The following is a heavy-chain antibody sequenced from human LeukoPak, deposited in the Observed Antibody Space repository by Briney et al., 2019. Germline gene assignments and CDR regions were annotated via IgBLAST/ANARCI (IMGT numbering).Heavy chain of an antibody. V-gene: IGHV3-23*01. CDR2: ISGSGGST. J-gene: IGHJ4*02. CDR3: AKTTPYYYDSSGYTHFDY. CDR1: GFTFSSYA. Sequence: GGSLRLSCAASGFTFSSYAMSWVRQAPGKGLEWVSAISGSGGSTYYADSVKGRFTISRDNSKNTLYLQMNSLRAEDTAVYYCAKTTPYYYDSSGYTHFDYWGQGTLVTVSS. D-gene: IGHD3-22*01.